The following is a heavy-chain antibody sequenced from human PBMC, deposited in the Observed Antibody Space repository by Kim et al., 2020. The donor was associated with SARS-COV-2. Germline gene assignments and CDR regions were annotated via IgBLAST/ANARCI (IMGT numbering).Heavy chain of an antibody. CDR2: ISGGGGRT. Sequence: GGSLRLSCVVSRLTFDSYPMTWVRQAPGKGLEWVSIISGGGGRTYYADSVKGRFTISRDNSKNTLYLQLNSLRVEDTARYYCAKAIPHIVGTYIYYFDSWGHGTLVTVSS. D-gene: IGHD1-1*01. J-gene: IGHJ4*01. V-gene: IGHV3-23*01. CDR1: RLTFDSYP. CDR3: AKAIPHIVGTYIYYFDS.